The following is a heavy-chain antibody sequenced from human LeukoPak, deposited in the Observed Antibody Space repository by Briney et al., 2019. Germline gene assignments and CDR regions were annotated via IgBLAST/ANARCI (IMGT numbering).Heavy chain of an antibody. D-gene: IGHD4-17*01. J-gene: IGHJ6*02. CDR2: ISSSGSTI. CDR3: ARDLDLDYGDYDPYGMDV. CDR1: GFTFSDYY. V-gene: IGHV3-11*01. Sequence: PGGSLRLSCAASGFTFSDYYMSWIRQAPGKGLEWVSYISSSGSTIYYADSVKGRFTISRDNAKNSLYLQMNSLRAEDTAVYYCARDLDLDYGDYDPYGMDVWGQGTTVTVSS.